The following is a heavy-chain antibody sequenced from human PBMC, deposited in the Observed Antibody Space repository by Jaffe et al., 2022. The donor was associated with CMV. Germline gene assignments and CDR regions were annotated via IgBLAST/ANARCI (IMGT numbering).Heavy chain of an antibody. CDR2: INHSGST. D-gene: IGHD4-4*01. J-gene: IGHJ6*03. V-gene: IGHV4-34*01. Sequence: QVQLQQWGAGLLKPSETLSLTCAVYGGSFSGYYWSWIRQPPGKGLEWIGEINHSGSTNYNPSLKSRVTISVDTSKNQFSLKLSSVTAADTAVYYCARGPNYRGLKYYYYYYMDVWGKGTTVTVSS. CDR3: ARGPNYRGLKYYYYYYMDV. CDR1: GGSFSGYY.